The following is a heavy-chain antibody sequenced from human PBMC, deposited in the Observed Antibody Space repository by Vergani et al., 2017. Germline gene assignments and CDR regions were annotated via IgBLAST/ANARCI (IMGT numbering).Heavy chain of an antibody. D-gene: IGHD4-23*01. J-gene: IGHJ5*02. CDR1: GGSVSSGSYY. CDR3: ALAHYGGNWFDP. CDR2: IYYSGST. V-gene: IGHV4-61*01. Sequence: QLQLQESGPGLVKPSETLSLTCTVSGGSVSSGSYYWSWIRQPPGKGLEWIGYIYYSGSTNYNPSLKSRVTISVDTSKNQFSLKLSSVTAADTAVYYCALAHYGGNWFDPWGQGTLVTVSS.